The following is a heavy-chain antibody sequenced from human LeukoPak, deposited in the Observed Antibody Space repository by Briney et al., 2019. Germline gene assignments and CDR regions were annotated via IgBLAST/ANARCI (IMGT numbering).Heavy chain of an antibody. CDR3: AKLPGSSGYYYFTY. D-gene: IGHD3-22*01. CDR1: GFTFSSYT. V-gene: IGHV3-23*01. CDR2: ISGSGGST. J-gene: IGHJ4*02. Sequence: GGSLRLSCAASGFTFSSYTMSWVRQAPGKGLEWVSAISGSGGSTYYADSVKGRFTISRDNSKNTLYLQMNSLRAEDTAVYYCAKLPGSSGYYYFTYWGQGTLVTVSS.